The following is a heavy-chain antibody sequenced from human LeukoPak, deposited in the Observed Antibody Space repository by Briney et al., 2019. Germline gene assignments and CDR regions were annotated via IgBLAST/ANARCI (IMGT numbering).Heavy chain of an antibody. CDR3: ARHLYYYDSSGYYYWFDP. CDR1: GGSISSYY. D-gene: IGHD3-22*01. V-gene: IGHV4-59*08. CDR2: IYYSGST. J-gene: IGHJ5*02. Sequence: PSETLSLTCTVSGGSISSYYWSWIRQPPGKGLEWIGYIYYSGSTNYNPSLKSRGTISVDTSKNQFSLKLSSVTAADTAVYYCARHLYYYDSSGYYYWFDPWGQGTLVTVSS.